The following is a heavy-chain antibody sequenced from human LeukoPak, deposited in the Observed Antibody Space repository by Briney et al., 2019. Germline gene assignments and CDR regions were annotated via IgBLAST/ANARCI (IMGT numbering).Heavy chain of an antibody. V-gene: IGHV3-13*04. CDR1: GFTFSNYD. D-gene: IGHD2-15*01. CDR2: IGTAGDT. Sequence: GGSLRLSCAASGFTFSNYDMHWVRQATGKGLEWVSAIGTAGDTYYQGSVRGRFTMSRENAKNSLYLQMNSLAAGDTAVYYCARGADTHFDYWGQGILVTVSS. J-gene: IGHJ4*02. CDR3: ARGADTHFDY.